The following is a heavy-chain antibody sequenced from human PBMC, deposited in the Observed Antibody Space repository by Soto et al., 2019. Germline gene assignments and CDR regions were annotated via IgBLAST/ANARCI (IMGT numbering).Heavy chain of an antibody. D-gene: IGHD5-18*01. CDR3: ARGGMEYNFGFLKAYDI. Sequence: QVQLQQWGAGLLKPSETLSLTCAVYGGSFSGYYWSWIRQPPGKGLGWIGEINDSGSTNYNPSLKSRLTISVDTSKNQFSLNLNSVTAADTAVYYCARGGMEYNFGFLKAYDIWGQGTTVTVSS. CDR1: GGSFSGYY. CDR2: INDSGST. J-gene: IGHJ3*02. V-gene: IGHV4-34*01.